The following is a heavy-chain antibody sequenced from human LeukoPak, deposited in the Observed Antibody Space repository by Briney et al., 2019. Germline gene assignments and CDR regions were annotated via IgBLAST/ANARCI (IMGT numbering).Heavy chain of an antibody. D-gene: IGHD7-27*01. CDR3: ARDLTLGKPDYFDH. V-gene: IGHV3-30-3*01. J-gene: IGHJ4*02. CDR2: TSLDGSTK. Sequence: GGSLRLSCVASGFSFTNYDIHWVRQAPGRGLEWVAVTSLDGSTKLYTDTVRGRFIISRDNSKNTLYQQMDSLRAEDTAVYYCARDLTLGKPDYFDHWGQGILVTVSS. CDR1: GFSFTNYD.